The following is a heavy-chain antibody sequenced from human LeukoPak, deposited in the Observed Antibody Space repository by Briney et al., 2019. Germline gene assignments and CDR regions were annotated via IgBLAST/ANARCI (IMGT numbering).Heavy chain of an antibody. J-gene: IGHJ4*02. CDR1: GFTFSSYW. D-gene: IGHD3-22*01. Sequence: GGSLRLSCAASGFTFSSYWMHWVRQAPGKGLVWVSRINSDGSSISYADSVKGRFTISRDNAKNTLYLQMHSLRAEDTAVYYCARDYYDSSGYYFYFDYWGQGTLVTVSS. CDR3: ARDYYDSSGYYFYFDY. CDR2: INSDGSSI. V-gene: IGHV3-74*01.